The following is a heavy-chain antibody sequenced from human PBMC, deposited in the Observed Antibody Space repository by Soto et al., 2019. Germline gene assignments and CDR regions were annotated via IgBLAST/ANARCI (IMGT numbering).Heavy chain of an antibody. Sequence: ASVKVSCKASGYTFTSYGISWVRQAPGQGLEGMGWISAYNGNTIYAQKLQGRVAMTTDTYTSTAYMELRSLRSDDTAVYYCARYYVILTGYYAFDIWGQGTMVTVSS. CDR2: ISAYNGNT. D-gene: IGHD3-9*01. J-gene: IGHJ3*02. CDR3: ARYYVILTGYYAFDI. CDR1: GYTFTSYG. V-gene: IGHV1-18*01.